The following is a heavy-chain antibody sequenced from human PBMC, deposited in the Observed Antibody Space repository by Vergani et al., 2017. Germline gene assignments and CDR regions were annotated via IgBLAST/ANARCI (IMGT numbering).Heavy chain of an antibody. V-gene: IGHV3-49*05. J-gene: IGHJ6*02. CDR1: GLTFGDYA. CDR3: AIARIVVSTFPGGYYYYGRDV. CDR2: IRSKAYGGTT. Sequence: EVKLVKSGGGLLKPGRSLRLSCPASGLTFGDYAMGWFRHAPGKGLEWVGFIRSKAYGGTTEYAASVKGRFTISRDDSKSIAYLQRNSLKTEDTAVYYCAIARIVVSTFPGGYYYYGRDVWRQGTTVTVSS. D-gene: IGHD1-26*01.